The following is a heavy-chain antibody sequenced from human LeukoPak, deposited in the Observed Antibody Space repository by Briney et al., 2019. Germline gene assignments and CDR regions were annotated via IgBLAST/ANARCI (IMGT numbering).Heavy chain of an antibody. V-gene: IGHV3-74*01. D-gene: IGHD3-10*01. J-gene: IGHJ4*02. CDR3: ARDSYPYGSGSYPYYFDY. CDR2: INSGGSGT. CDR1: GVNFASNW. Sequence: PGGSLRLSCAASGVNFASNWMHWVRQTPGKGLMWVSRINSGGSGTSYADSVEGRFTISRDNAKNTLYLQMNSLRAEDTAVYYCARDSYPYGSGSYPYYFDYWGQGTLVTVSS.